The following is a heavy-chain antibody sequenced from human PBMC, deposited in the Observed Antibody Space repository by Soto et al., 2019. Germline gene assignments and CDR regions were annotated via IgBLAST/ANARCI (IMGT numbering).Heavy chain of an antibody. D-gene: IGHD3-10*01. CDR3: AKDKAPPEVWFGEGWDPMDV. V-gene: IGHV3-23*01. Sequence: GGSLRLSCAASGFTFSSYAMSWVRQAPGKGLEWVSAISGSGGSTYYADSVKGRFTISRDNSKNTLYRQRNNLGAEDTAVYYCAKDKAPPEVWFGEGWDPMDVWGKGTTVTVSS. CDR1: GFTFSSYA. J-gene: IGHJ6*04. CDR2: ISGSGGST.